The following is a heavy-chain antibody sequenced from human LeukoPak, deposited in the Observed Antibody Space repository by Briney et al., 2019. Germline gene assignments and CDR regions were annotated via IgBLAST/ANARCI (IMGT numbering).Heavy chain of an antibody. D-gene: IGHD3-22*01. CDR1: GGTFNIYA. CDR2: IIPIFGTA. J-gene: IGHJ4*02. V-gene: IGHV1-69*05. CDR3: ARNPLSSGPFDY. Sequence: SVTVSCTASGGTFNIYAISWVRQAPGQGREWMGGIIPIFGTANYAQKFQGRVTITTDESTSTAYMELSSLRSEDTAVYYCARNPLSSGPFDYWGQGTLVTVSS.